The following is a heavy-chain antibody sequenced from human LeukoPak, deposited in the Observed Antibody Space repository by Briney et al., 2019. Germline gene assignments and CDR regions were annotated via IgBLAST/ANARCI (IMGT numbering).Heavy chain of an antibody. D-gene: IGHD3-10*01. CDR1: GFTFSSYG. CDR3: ARSLTYYYGSGSYLLGSYYYYMDV. J-gene: IGHJ6*03. V-gene: IGHV4-34*01. CDR2: INHSGST. Sequence: LSCAASGFTFSSYGMSWIRQPPGKGLDWIWEINHSGSTNYSPSLKGRVTMSVDTSKSQFSLKLSSVTAADTAVYYCARSLTYYYGSGSYLLGSYYYYMDVWGKGTTVTISS.